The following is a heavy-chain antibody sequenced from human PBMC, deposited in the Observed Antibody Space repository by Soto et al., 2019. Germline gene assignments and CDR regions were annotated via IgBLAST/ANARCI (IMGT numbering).Heavy chain of an antibody. D-gene: IGHD6-13*01. CDR2: INHGGNT. CDR3: AREPTLAAAGTFDY. Sequence: SETLSLTCSVAGDSIRGGNSYWSWIRQHAGKGLEWIGHINHGGNTDYNPSLQSRMSMSVDTSKNQFSLMLSSVTAADTAVYYCAREPTLAAAGTFDYWGQGTLVTVSS. J-gene: IGHJ4*02. V-gene: IGHV4-31*03. CDR1: GDSIRGGNSY.